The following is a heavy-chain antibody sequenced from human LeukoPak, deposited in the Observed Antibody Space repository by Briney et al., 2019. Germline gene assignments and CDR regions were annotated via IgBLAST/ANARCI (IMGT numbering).Heavy chain of an antibody. CDR3: ASPYSGSYYAFDI. J-gene: IGHJ3*02. V-gene: IGHV1-69*05. D-gene: IGHD1-26*01. CDR2: IIPIFGTA. CDR1: GGTFSSYA. Sequence: GASVKVSCKASGGTFSSYAISWVRQAPGQGLEWMGGIIPIFGTANYAQKFQGRVTITRNTSISTAYMELSSLRSEDTAVYYCASPYSGSYYAFDIWGQGTMVTVSS.